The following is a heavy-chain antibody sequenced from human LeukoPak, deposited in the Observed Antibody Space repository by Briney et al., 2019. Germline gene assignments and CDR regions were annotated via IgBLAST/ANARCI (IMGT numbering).Heavy chain of an antibody. D-gene: IGHD6-19*01. V-gene: IGHV1-69*13. CDR1: GNSISNYA. CDR2: IIPIFGTA. CDR3: AREWSSRPYGMDV. Sequence: ASVKVSCKASGNSISNYAVSWVRQAPGQGFEWMGGIIPIFGTADYAQKFQGRVTITADQSTSTAYMELSSLRSEDTAVYYCAREWSSRPYGMDVWGQGTTVTVSS. J-gene: IGHJ6*02.